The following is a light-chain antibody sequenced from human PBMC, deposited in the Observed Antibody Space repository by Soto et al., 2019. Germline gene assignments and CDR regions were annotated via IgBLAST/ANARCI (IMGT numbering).Light chain of an antibody. Sequence: SALTQPASVNGFPGRSITISSTRTSSDVGGYNYVSWYQQHPGKAPKLMIYDVSNRPSGVSNRFSGSKSGNTASLTISGLQAEDEADYYCSSYTSSSTSFGTGTKVTVL. V-gene: IGLV2-14*01. CDR2: DVS. CDR3: SSYTSSSTS. J-gene: IGLJ1*01. CDR1: SSDVGGYNY.